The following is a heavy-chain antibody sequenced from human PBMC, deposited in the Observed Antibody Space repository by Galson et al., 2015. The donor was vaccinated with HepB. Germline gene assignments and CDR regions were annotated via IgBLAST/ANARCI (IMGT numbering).Heavy chain of an antibody. CDR2: ITSSGDYI. D-gene: IGHD3-10*01. V-gene: IGHV3-21*01. Sequence: SLRLSCAASGFSFSDYSMNWVRQAPGKGLEWVSSITSSGDYIYYAESVRGRFTISRDNAKNSLYLRMNSLRAEDTAVYYCARIRGTLWFGGQYNRFDPWGQGTLVTVSS. J-gene: IGHJ5*02. CDR1: GFSFSDYS. CDR3: ARIRGTLWFGGQYNRFDP.